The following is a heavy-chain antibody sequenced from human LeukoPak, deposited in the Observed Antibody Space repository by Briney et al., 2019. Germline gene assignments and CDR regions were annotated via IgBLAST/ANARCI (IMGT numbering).Heavy chain of an antibody. CDR2: IYYSGST. CDR3: ARVRSSGRLDY. CDR1: GGSISSYY. D-gene: IGHD6-19*01. Sequence: SETLSLTCTVSGGSISSYYWSWIRQPLVKGLDWIGYIYYSGSTNYNPSLKSRVTISVDTSKNQFSLKLSSVTAADTAVYYCARVRSSGRLDYWGQGTLVTVSS. V-gene: IGHV4-59*01. J-gene: IGHJ4*02.